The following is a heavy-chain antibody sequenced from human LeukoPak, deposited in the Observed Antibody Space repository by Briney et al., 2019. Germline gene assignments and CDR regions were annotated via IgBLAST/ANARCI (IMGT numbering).Heavy chain of an antibody. V-gene: IGHV1-18*01. Sequence: AASVKVSCKASGYTFTSYGISWVRQAPGQGLEWMGWISAYNGNTNYAQKLQGRVTMTTDTSTSTAYMELRSLRSDDTAVYYCARVGYSSSWYTPYYYYYGMDVWGQGTTVTVSS. CDR1: GYTFTSYG. J-gene: IGHJ6*02. CDR2: ISAYNGNT. D-gene: IGHD6-13*01. CDR3: ARVGYSSSWYTPYYYYYGMDV.